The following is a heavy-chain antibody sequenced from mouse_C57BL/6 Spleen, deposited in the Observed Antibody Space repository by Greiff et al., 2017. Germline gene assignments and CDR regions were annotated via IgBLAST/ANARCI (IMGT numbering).Heavy chain of an antibody. CDR1: GYTFTDYE. D-gene: IGHD2-2*01. CDR2: IDPETGGT. J-gene: IGHJ2*01. Sequence: VQLQQSGAELVRPGASVTLSCKASGYTFTDYEMHWVKQTPVHGLEWIGAIDPETGGTAYNQKFKGKAILTADKSSSTAYMELRSLTSEDSAVYYCTRGEVTTYYWGQGTTLTVAS. CDR3: TRGEVTTYY. V-gene: IGHV1-15*01.